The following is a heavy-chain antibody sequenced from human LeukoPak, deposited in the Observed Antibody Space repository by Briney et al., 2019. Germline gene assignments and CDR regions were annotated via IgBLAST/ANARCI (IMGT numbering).Heavy chain of an antibody. Sequence: GGSLRLSCAASGFTFSSYWMGWVRQAPGKGLEWVANIKQDGSGKYYVDSVKGRFTISRINGKNSLYLQMNSLRAEDTAVYYCARGEYSSSSTVDYWGQGTLVTVSA. D-gene: IGHD6-6*01. V-gene: IGHV3-7*01. CDR3: ARGEYSSSSTVDY. J-gene: IGHJ4*02. CDR2: IKQDGSGK. CDR1: GFTFSSYW.